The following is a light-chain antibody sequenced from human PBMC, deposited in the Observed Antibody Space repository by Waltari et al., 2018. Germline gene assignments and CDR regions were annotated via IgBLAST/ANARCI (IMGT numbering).Light chain of an antibody. CDR3: SSYTGSSTRVV. J-gene: IGLJ2*01. CDR1: SCATGNFNY. Sequence: QSALTQPASASGSPGQSITTSCPGTSCATGNFNYVPWYQQHPGKAPKLMIYDVSYRPSGVSNRFSGSKSGNTASLTISGLQPEDEAAYYCSSYTGSSTRVVFGGGTKLTVL. V-gene: IGLV2-14*03. CDR2: DVS.